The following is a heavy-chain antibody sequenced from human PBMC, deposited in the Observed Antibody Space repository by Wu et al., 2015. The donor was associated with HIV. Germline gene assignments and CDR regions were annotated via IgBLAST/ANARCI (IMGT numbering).Heavy chain of an antibody. J-gene: IGHJ6*03. CDR3: ARVPLPSSWTNYYYYMDV. Sequence: QVQLVQSGAEVKKPGSSVKVSCKASGGTFSSYAISWVRQAPGQGLEWMGGIIPIFGTANYAQKFQGRVTITADESTSTAYMELSSLRSEDTAVYYCARVPLPSSWTNYYYYMDVWGKGTTVTVSS. V-gene: IGHV1-69*12. D-gene: IGHD6-13*01. CDR1: GGTFSSYA. CDR2: IIPIFGTA.